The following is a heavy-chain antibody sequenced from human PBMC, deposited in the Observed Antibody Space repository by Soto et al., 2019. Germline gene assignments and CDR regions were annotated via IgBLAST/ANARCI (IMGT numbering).Heavy chain of an antibody. D-gene: IGHD6-13*01. Sequence: SETLSLTCTVSGGSISSGGYYWSWIRQHPGKGLEWIGYIYYSGSTYYNPSLKSRVTISVDTSKNQFSLKLSSVTAADTAVYYCARAALVAAAGRGHAFDIWGHGTMVTVSS. V-gene: IGHV4-31*03. CDR1: GGSISSGGYY. CDR2: IYYSGST. CDR3: ARAALVAAAGRGHAFDI. J-gene: IGHJ3*02.